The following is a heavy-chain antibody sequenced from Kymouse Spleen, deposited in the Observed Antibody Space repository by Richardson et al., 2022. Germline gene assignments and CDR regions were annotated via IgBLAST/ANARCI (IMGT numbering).Heavy chain of an antibody. J-gene: IGHJ3*02. CDR3: AKDRNSSTYDAFDI. D-gene: IGHD6-13*01. CDR2: ISWNSGSI. V-gene: IGHV3-9*01. CDR1: GFTFDDYA. Sequence: EVQLVESGGGLVQPGRSLRLSCAASGFTFDDYAMHWVRQAPGKGLEWVSGISWNSGSIGYADSVKGRFTISRDNAKNSLYLQMNSLRAEDTALYYCAKDRNSSTYDAFDIWGQGTMVTVSS.